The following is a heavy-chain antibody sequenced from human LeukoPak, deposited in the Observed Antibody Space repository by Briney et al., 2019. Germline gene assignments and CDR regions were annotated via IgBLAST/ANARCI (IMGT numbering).Heavy chain of an antibody. D-gene: IGHD3-22*01. J-gene: IGHJ5*02. Sequence: GESLKISCKGSGYSFTSYWIGWVRQLPGKGLEWMGIIYPGDSDTRYSPSFQGQVTISADKSISTAYLQWSSLKASDTAMYYCARHHEAYYYDSNWFDPWGQGTLVTVSS. V-gene: IGHV5-51*01. CDR2: IYPGDSDT. CDR3: ARHHEAYYYDSNWFDP. CDR1: GYSFTSYW.